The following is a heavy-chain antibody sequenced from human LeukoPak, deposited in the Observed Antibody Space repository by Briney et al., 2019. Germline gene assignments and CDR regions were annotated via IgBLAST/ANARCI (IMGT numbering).Heavy chain of an antibody. Sequence: GGSLRLSCAASGSTFSSYAMSWVRQAPGKGLEWVSAISGSGGSTYYADSVKGRFTISRDNSKNTLYLQMNGLRAEDTAVYYCAKVIWCSGGSCYYYYYGMDVWGQGTAATVSS. V-gene: IGHV3-23*01. CDR2: ISGSGGST. J-gene: IGHJ6*02. CDR1: GSTFSSYA. D-gene: IGHD2-15*01. CDR3: AKVIWCSGGSCYYYYYGMDV.